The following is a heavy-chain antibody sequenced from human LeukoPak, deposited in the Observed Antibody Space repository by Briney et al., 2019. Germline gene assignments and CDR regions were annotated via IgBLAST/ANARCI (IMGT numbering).Heavy chain of an antibody. CDR2: ISGSGGST. CDR3: AKDIRDYGDYLHDY. Sequence: TGGSLRLSCAASGFTFSSYAMSWVRQAPGTGLEWVSAISGSGGSTYYADSVKGRFTISRDNSKNTLYLQMNSLRAEDTAVYYCAKDIRDYGDYLHDYWGQGTLVTVSS. D-gene: IGHD4-17*01. CDR1: GFTFSSYA. J-gene: IGHJ4*02. V-gene: IGHV3-23*01.